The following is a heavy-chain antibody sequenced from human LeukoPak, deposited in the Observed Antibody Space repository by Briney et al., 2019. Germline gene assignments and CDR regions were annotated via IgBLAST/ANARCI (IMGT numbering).Heavy chain of an antibody. D-gene: IGHD2-2*01. CDR1: GGSISTSNYY. CDR2: INYSGTT. V-gene: IGHV4-39*01. J-gene: IGHJ4*02. Sequence: SETLSLTCTVSGGSISTSNYYWGWIRQTPEKGLEWIASINYSGTTYHNPSLRGRDTISVDTFKTQFSLNLRSVTAADTAVYYCGRLIVVADAMTPSNYFDYWGQGTLVTVSS. CDR3: GRLIVVADAMTPSNYFDY.